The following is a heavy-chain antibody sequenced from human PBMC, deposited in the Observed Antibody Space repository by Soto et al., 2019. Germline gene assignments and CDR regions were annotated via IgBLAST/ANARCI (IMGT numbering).Heavy chain of an antibody. CDR1: GFTFTNYA. V-gene: IGHV3-23*01. CDR3: ARVFRGYIGYVDF. J-gene: IGHJ4*02. Sequence: GGSLRLSCATSGFTFTNYAMTWVRQAPGGGMEWVSSISAAGVSAYYTDSLKGRFTISRDNSRNTVYLQLNNLRTEDTAFYFCARVFRGYIGYVDFWGQGTLVTVSS. D-gene: IGHD5-18*01. CDR2: ISAAGVSA.